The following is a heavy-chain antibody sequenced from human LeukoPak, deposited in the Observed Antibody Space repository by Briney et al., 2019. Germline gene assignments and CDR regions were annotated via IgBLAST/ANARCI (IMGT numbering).Heavy chain of an antibody. CDR3: AREPPNVRFFDY. J-gene: IGHJ4*02. CDR1: GFTFSSYG. V-gene: IGHV3-30*03. Sequence: GGSLRLSCAASGFTFSSYGMHWVRQAPGKGLEWVAVISYGGSNKYYADSVKGRFTISRDNSKNTLYLQMNSLRAEDTAVYYCAREPPNVRFFDYWGQGTLVTVSS. CDR2: ISYGGSNK.